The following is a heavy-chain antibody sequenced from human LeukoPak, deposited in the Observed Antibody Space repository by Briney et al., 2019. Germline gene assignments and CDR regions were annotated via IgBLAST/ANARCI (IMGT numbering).Heavy chain of an antibody. Sequence: PGGSLRLSCAASGFTFSNAWMSWVRQAPGKGLEWVGRIKSKTDGGTTDYATPVKDRFIISRDDPTNTLYLQMNSLKSEDTAVYYCSTYGSGRKFDYWGQGTLVTVSS. D-gene: IGHD3-10*01. J-gene: IGHJ4*02. CDR2: IKSKTDGGTT. V-gene: IGHV3-15*01. CDR3: STYGSGRKFDY. CDR1: GFTFSNAW.